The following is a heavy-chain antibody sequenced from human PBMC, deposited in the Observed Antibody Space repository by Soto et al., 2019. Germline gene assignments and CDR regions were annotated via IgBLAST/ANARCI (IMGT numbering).Heavy chain of an antibody. J-gene: IGHJ4*02. CDR1: GFSFSSNV. V-gene: IGHV3-23*01. D-gene: IGHD4-4*01. CDR3: AKGDRYSNPPSIFDY. Sequence: EVQLLESGGGLVQPGGSLRLSCAASGFSFSSNVMSWVRQAPGKGLEWVSSISGSGGNTFFADSVKGRFTISRDNSKNTLHLQMNSLRAEDMAVYYCAKGDRYSNPPSIFDYWGQGTLVTVSS. CDR2: ISGSGGNT.